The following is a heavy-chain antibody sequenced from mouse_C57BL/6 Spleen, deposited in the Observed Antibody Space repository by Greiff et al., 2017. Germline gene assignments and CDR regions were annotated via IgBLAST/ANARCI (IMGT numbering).Heavy chain of an antibody. V-gene: IGHV5-17*01. CDR3: ARAVVAYYAMDY. J-gene: IGHJ4*01. CDR2: ISSGSSTI. D-gene: IGHD1-1*01. Sequence: EVNLVESGGGLVKPGGSLKLSCAASGFTFSDYGMHWVRQAPEKGLEWVAYISSGSSTIYYADTVKGRFTISRDNAKNTLFLQMTSLRSEDTAMYYCARAVVAYYAMDYWGQGTSVTVSS. CDR1: GFTFSDYG.